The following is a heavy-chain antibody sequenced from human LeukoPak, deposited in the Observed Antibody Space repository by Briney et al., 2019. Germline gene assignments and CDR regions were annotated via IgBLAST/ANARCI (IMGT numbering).Heavy chain of an antibody. J-gene: IGHJ3*02. CDR1: GGSISSHY. V-gene: IGHV4-59*11. CDR3: ARDQGFDI. Sequence: SETLSLTCTVSGGSISSHYWSWIRQPPGKGLEWIGYIYYSGSTNYNPSLKSRVTISVDTSKNQFSLKLSSVTAADTAVYYCARDQGFDIWGQGTMVTVSS. CDR2: IYYSGST.